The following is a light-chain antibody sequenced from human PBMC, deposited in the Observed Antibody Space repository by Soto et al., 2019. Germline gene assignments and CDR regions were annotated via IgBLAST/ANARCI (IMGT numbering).Light chain of an antibody. CDR1: QSVTNN. J-gene: IGKJ1*01. CDR3: QQYNNWPPWT. V-gene: IGKV3-15*01. Sequence: ETVLTQSPGTLSLSPGERATLSCRASQSVTNNLAWYQQKPGQAPRLLIYGASTRATGVPARFSGSGSGTEFTLTISSLQSEDFAVYYCQQYNNWPPWTFGQGTKVDIK. CDR2: GAS.